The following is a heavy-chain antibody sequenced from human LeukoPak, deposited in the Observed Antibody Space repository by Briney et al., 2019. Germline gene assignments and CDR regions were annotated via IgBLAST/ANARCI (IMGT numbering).Heavy chain of an antibody. J-gene: IGHJ4*02. CDR1: GFTFSTYW. D-gene: IGHD3-10*01. CDR2: IKHDGSEK. CDR3: AKDSRGVRGVLDY. Sequence: GGSLRLSCAASGFTFSTYWMTWVRQVPGKGLEWVANIKHDGSEKYYVDSVKGRFTISRDNAKNTLYLQMNSLRAEDTAVYYCAKDSRGVRGVLDYWGQGTLVTVSS. V-gene: IGHV3-7*01.